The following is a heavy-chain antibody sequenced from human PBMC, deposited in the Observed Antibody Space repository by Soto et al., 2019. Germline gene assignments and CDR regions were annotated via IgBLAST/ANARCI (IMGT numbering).Heavy chain of an antibody. Sequence: QVQLQESGPGLVKPSGTLSLTCAVSGGSISSSNWWSRVRQPPGKGLEWIGEIYHSGSTNYNPSLKSRVTISVDKSKIQFSLKLSSVTAADTAVYYCARDTYRLLWFGELLQERPYDAFDIWGQGTMVTVSS. D-gene: IGHD3-10*01. V-gene: IGHV4-4*02. CDR2: IYHSGST. CDR3: ARDTYRLLWFGELLQERPYDAFDI. J-gene: IGHJ3*02. CDR1: GGSISSSNW.